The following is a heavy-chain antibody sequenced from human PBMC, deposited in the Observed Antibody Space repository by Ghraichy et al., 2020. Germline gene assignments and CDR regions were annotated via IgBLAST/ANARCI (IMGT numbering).Heavy chain of an antibody. Sequence: GGSLRLSCAGSGFTFGGHAMGWVRLAPGKGLEWVSGVSGSGGGTYYADSVKGRFTISRDNSKNTLYLQMNSLRAEDSAIYYCARGGHGLVELPRPFDYWGQGALVTVPS. CDR2: VSGSGGGT. CDR3: ARGGHGLVELPRPFDY. V-gene: IGHV3-23*01. J-gene: IGHJ4*02. CDR1: GFTFGGHA. D-gene: IGHD4-23*01.